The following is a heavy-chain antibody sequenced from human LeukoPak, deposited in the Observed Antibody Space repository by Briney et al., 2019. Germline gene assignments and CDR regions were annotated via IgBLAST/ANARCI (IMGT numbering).Heavy chain of an antibody. V-gene: IGHV3-53*01. CDR2: IYSGGST. CDR1: GFTVSSNY. J-gene: IGHJ5*02. Sequence: GGSLRLSCAASGFTVSSNYISWVRQAPGKGLEWVSVIYSGGSTYYADSVKGRFTISRDNSKNTLYLQMNSLRAEDTAVYYCARGFTFPNWFDPWGQGTLVTVSS. CDR3: ARGFTFPNWFDP. D-gene: IGHD3-10*01.